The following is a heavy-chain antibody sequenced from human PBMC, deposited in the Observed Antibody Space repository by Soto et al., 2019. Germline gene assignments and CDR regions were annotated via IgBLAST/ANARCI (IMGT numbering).Heavy chain of an antibody. V-gene: IGHV4-34*01. CDR2: INDRRTT. D-gene: IGHD4-4*01. CDR3: ARGEAYSNYQAR. CDR1: GGSIKNYY. J-gene: IGHJ4*02. Sequence: SETLSLTCTVSGGSIKNYYWSWIRQAPGKGLEWIGEINDRRTTNYNPSLKSRVTISIDTSKNQFSLRLHSVTAADTAVYYCARGEAYSNYQARWGQGTLVTVSS.